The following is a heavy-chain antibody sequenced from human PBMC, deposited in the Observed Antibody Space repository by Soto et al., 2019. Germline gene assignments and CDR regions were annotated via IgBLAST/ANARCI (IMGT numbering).Heavy chain of an antibody. Sequence: QVQLVQSRAEVKNPGASVKVSCKASGYSFTRYGIAWARQAPGQGLECMGWINTYNGNTNYAQNLQGRVTLTTDTSTSTAYMELTSLRSNDTAIYYCAMVDVYVTPSPQDVWGQGTTVIVSS. J-gene: IGHJ6*02. CDR3: AMVDVYVTPSPQDV. CDR1: GYSFTRYG. V-gene: IGHV1-18*01. CDR2: INTYNGNT. D-gene: IGHD3-16*01.